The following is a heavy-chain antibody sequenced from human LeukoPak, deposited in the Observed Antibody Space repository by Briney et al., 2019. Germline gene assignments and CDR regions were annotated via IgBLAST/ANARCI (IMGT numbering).Heavy chain of an antibody. CDR2: IIPILGIA. CDR1: GGTFSSYA. Sequence: ASVKVSCKASGGTFSSYAISWVRQAPGQGLEWMGRIIPILGIANYAQKFQGRVTITADKSTSTAYMELSSLRSEDTAVYYCARVRSGYYYDSSGWDDYWGQGTLVTVSS. J-gene: IGHJ4*02. D-gene: IGHD3-22*01. V-gene: IGHV1-69*04. CDR3: ARVRSGYYYDSSGWDDY.